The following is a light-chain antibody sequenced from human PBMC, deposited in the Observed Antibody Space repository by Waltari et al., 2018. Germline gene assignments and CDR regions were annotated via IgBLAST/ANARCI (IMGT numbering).Light chain of an antibody. Sequence: EIVMTQSPATLSVSPGERATLSCRASQSVSSNLAWYQQKPGQAPRLLINGASTRATGDPDRFSGSGSGTEFTLTISSLQSEDFAVYYCLQYNDWPPLTFGGGTKVEIK. CDR3: LQYNDWPPLT. CDR2: GAS. V-gene: IGKV3-15*01. J-gene: IGKJ4*01. CDR1: QSVSSN.